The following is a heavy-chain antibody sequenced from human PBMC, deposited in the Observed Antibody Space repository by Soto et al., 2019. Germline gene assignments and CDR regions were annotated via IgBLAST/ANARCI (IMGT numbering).Heavy chain of an antibody. Sequence: PGGSLRLSCAASGFTFSSYAMSWVRQAPGKGLEWVSAISGSGGSTYYADSVRGRFTISRDNSKNTLYLQMNSLRAEDTAVYYCAKDRSGRRWLFGGISGFDYWGQGTLVTVSS. D-gene: IGHD1-26*01. CDR1: GFTFSSYA. V-gene: IGHV3-23*01. CDR2: ISGSGGST. J-gene: IGHJ4*02. CDR3: AKDRSGRRWLFGGISGFDY.